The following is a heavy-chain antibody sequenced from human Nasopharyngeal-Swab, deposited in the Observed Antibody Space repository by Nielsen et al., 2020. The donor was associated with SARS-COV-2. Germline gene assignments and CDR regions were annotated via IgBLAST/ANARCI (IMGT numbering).Heavy chain of an antibody. CDR3: ASAPRPTISAPFDY. V-gene: IGHV3-74*01. Sequence: GESLKISCAASGFTFSSYWMHWVRQAPGKGLVWVSRINSDGSSTSYADSVKGRFTISRDNSKNTVFLQMNSLRVEDTAVYYCASAPRPTISAPFDYWGQGTLVTVSS. CDR1: GFTFSSYW. J-gene: IGHJ4*02. CDR2: INSDGSST. D-gene: IGHD5-24*01.